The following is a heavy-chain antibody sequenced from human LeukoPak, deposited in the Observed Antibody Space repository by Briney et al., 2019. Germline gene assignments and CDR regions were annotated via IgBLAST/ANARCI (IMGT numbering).Heavy chain of an antibody. CDR2: ISYDGSNK. Sequence: GGSLRLSCAASGFTFSSYGMHWVRQAPGKGLEWVAVISYDGSNKYYAVSVKGRFTISRDNSKNTLYLQMNSLRAEDTAVYYCAKGLDSSGYDYWGQGTLVTVSS. V-gene: IGHV3-30*18. J-gene: IGHJ4*02. CDR1: GFTFSSYG. CDR3: AKGLDSSGYDY. D-gene: IGHD3-22*01.